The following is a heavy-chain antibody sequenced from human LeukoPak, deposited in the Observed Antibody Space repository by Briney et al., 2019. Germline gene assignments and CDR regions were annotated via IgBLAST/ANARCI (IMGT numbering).Heavy chain of an antibody. CDR3: ARGRNKGRQFYFDY. D-gene: IGHD4-11*01. CDR1: GSTFSSSG. CDR2: ITGSGGST. Sequence: GGSLTLTCAASGSTFSSSGMGWVRQAPGKGLECVSPITGSGGSTSYTDSVKGRFTISRDNSKNTLYLQMNSLRAEDTAVYYCARGRNKGRQFYFDYWGQGTLVTVAS. J-gene: IGHJ4*02. V-gene: IGHV3-23*01.